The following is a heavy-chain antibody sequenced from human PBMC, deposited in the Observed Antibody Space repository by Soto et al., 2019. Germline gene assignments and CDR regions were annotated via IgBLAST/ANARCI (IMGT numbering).Heavy chain of an antibody. Sequence: SETLSLTCTVSGGSISSYYWSWIRQPPGKGLEWIGYIYYSGSTNYNPSLKSRVTISVDTSKNQFSLKLSSVTAADTAVYYCARYRVGIAAAGMDYWGQGTLVTVSS. D-gene: IGHD6-13*01. CDR2: IYYSGST. J-gene: IGHJ4*02. V-gene: IGHV4-59*08. CDR3: ARYRVGIAAAGMDY. CDR1: GGSISSYY.